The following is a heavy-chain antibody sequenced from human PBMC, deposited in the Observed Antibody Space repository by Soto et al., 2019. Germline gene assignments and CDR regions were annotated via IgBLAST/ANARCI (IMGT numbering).Heavy chain of an antibody. CDR3: ARGNTYQLPTTNWFDP. CDR1: GGSFSGYY. D-gene: IGHD2-2*01. Sequence: SETLSLTCAVYGGSFSGYYWSWIRQPPGKGLEWIGEINHSGSTNYNPSLKSRVTISVDTSKNQFSLKLSSVTAADTAVYYCARGNTYQLPTTNWFDPWGQGTLVTVSS. J-gene: IGHJ5*02. V-gene: IGHV4-34*01. CDR2: INHSGST.